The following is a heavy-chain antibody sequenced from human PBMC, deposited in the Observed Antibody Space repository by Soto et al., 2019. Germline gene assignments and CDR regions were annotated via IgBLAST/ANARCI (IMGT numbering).Heavy chain of an antibody. Sequence: QVQLVQSGAEVKKPGASVKVSCKASGHTFIDYYIHWVRQAPGHGLEWMAIINSTGGSTNHALKFQGRLTGTRDKSTTTVYMEVSSLTDEHTAIYYCARHLAAGDVWGQGTLGTVSS. CDR1: GHTFIDYY. D-gene: IGHD2-21*01. V-gene: IGHV1-46*01. J-gene: IGHJ4*02. CDR2: INSTGGST. CDR3: ARHLAAGDV.